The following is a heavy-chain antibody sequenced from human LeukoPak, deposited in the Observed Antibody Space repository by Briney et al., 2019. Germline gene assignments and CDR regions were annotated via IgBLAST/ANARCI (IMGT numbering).Heavy chain of an antibody. CDR3: ARDGGYDILTGDDAFDI. D-gene: IGHD3-9*01. CDR1: GFTFSSYS. CDR2: ISSSSSYI. V-gene: IGHV3-21*01. Sequence: PGGSLRLSCAASGFTFSSYSMNWVRQAPGKGLEWVSSISSSSSYIYYADSVKGRFTISRDNSKNTLYLQMNSLRAEDTAVYYCARDGGYDILTGDDAFDIWGQGTMVTVSS. J-gene: IGHJ3*02.